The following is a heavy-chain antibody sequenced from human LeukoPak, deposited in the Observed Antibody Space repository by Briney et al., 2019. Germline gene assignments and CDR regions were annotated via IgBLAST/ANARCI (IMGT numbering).Heavy chain of an antibody. D-gene: IGHD7-27*01. CDR3: ASWAGEDFDY. V-gene: IGHV4-59*12. J-gene: IGHJ4*02. CDR1: GGSISSYY. Sequence: SETLSLTCTVSGGSISSYYWSWIRQPPGKGLEWIGSIYYSGSTYYNPSLKSRVTISVDTSKNQFSLKLSSVTAADTAVYYCASWAGEDFDYWGQGTLVTVSP. CDR2: IYYSGST.